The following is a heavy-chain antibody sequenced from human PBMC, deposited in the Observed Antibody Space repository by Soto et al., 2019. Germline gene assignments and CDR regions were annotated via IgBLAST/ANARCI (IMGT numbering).Heavy chain of an antibody. J-gene: IGHJ6*02. CDR3: ARAAADCSGGSCYGMDV. CDR2: ISYDGSNK. V-gene: IGHV3-30-3*01. CDR1: GFTFSSXA. Sequence: GSLRLSCAASGFTFSSXAMHWVRQAPGKGLEWVAVISYDGSNKYYADSVKGRFTISRDNSKNTLYLQMNSLRAEDTAVYYCARAAADCSGGSCYGMDVWGQGTTVTVSS. D-gene: IGHD2-15*01.